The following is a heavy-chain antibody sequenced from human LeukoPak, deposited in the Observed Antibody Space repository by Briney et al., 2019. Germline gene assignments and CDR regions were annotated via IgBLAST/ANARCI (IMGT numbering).Heavy chain of an antibody. D-gene: IGHD2-8*01. V-gene: IGHV3-30*18. CDR1: GFTFSSYG. CDR3: AKGGDYCTNGVCPYYYYYYMDV. J-gene: IGHJ6*03. CDR2: ISYDGSNK. Sequence: GGSLRLSCTASGFTFSSYGMHWVRQAPGKGLEWVAVISYDGSNKYYADSVKGRFTISRDNSKNTLYLQMNSLRAEDTAVYYCAKGGDYCTNGVCPYYYYYYMDVWGKGTTVTVSS.